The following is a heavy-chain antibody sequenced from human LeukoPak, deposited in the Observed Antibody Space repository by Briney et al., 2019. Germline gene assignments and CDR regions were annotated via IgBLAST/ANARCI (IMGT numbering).Heavy chain of an antibody. CDR2: ISSSSDKI. J-gene: IGHJ6*03. V-gene: IGHV3-48*01. CDR1: GFTFSTYN. D-gene: IGHD3-9*01. Sequence: GGSLRLSCGGSGFTFSTYNMHWVRQAPGKGLEWVSYISSSSDKIYYADSVKGRFTISRDNAKNSLYLQMNSLRAEDTAVYYCAKDGGEYYDILTGYYPRLYYMDVWGKGTTVTISS. CDR3: AKDGGEYYDILTGYYPRLYYMDV.